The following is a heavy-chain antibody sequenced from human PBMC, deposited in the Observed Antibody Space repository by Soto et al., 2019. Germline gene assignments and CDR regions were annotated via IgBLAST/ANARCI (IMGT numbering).Heavy chain of an antibody. J-gene: IGHJ6*02. CDR2: IDPSDSYT. CDR1: GYSFTSYW. CDR3: ARIDGSSYYDYGMDV. Sequence: PGESLKISCKGSGYSFTSYWISWVRQMPGKGLEWMGRIDPSDSYTNYSPSFQGHVTISADKSISAAYLQWSSLKASDTATYYCARIDGSSYYDYGMDVVGQGTTVTVSS. D-gene: IGHD6-6*01. V-gene: IGHV5-10-1*01.